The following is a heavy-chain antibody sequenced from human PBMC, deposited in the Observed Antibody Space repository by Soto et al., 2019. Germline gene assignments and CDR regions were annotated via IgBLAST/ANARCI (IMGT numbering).Heavy chain of an antibody. CDR2: TYYRSKWYN. D-gene: IGHD3-16*01. J-gene: IGHJ3*02. Sequence: PSQPLSLTCAISGDSVSTNSATWDWIRQSPSRCLEWLGRTYYRSKWYNDYAVSVKSRITINPDTSKNQFSLQLNSVTPEDTAVYYCARGLKPFTSSDAFDIWGQGTMVTVSS. V-gene: IGHV6-1*01. CDR1: GDSVSTNSAT. CDR3: ARGLKPFTSSDAFDI.